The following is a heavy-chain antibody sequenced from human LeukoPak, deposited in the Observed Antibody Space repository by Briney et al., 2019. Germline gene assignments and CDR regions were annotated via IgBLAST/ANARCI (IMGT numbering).Heavy chain of an antibody. CDR3: VRDYRDSSGDHQHFDY. CDR2: IDSSSSFI. Sequence: PGGSLRLSCAASGFTFSSYSMNWVRQAPGKGLEWVSSIDSSSSFIYYADSVKGRFTISRDNAKNSLYLQMNSLRAEDTAVYYCVRDYRDSSGDHQHFDYWGQGALVTVSS. J-gene: IGHJ4*02. D-gene: IGHD3-22*01. CDR1: GFTFSSYS. V-gene: IGHV3-21*01.